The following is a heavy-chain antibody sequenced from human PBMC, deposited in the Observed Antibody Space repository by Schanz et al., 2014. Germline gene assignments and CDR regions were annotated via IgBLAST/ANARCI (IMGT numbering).Heavy chain of an antibody. CDR3: ARLRVGYGSGMWDV. J-gene: IGHJ6*04. D-gene: IGHD3-10*01. CDR2: ISSSGSYI. V-gene: IGHV3-21*01. Sequence: EVQLVESGGGLVKPGGSLRLSCEASEFTFSSYKMNWVRQAPGEGLEWVSSISSSGSYIHYADSVKRRFTIARDNAKNTLNLQMNSLRVEDTAVYYCARLRVGYGSGMWDVWGKGTTVTVSS. CDR1: EFTFSSYK.